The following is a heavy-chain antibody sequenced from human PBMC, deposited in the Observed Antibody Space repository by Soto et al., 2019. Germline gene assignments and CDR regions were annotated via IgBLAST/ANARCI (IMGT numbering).Heavy chain of an antibody. Sequence: EVQLVESGGGLVQPGRSLRLSCAASGFTFDDYAMHWVRQAPGKGLEWVSGISWNSGSIGYADSVKGRFTISRDNAKNSLYLQMNSLRAEDTALYYCAKDTSYGDYSDAFDIWGQGTMVTVSS. J-gene: IGHJ3*02. CDR1: GFTFDDYA. CDR3: AKDTSYGDYSDAFDI. V-gene: IGHV3-9*01. CDR2: ISWNSGSI. D-gene: IGHD4-17*01.